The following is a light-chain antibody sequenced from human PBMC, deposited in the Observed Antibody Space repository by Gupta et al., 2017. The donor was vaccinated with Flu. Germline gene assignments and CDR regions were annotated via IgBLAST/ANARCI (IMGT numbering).Light chain of an antibody. J-gene: IGKJ2*01. V-gene: IGKV1-9*01. CDR3: HQLKSYPQT. Sequence: QITQSPSCLASSVGDRVTITCRASQGISSYLAWYQQKPGKAPKLLIYAASTLLSGVPSRFSGSGSGTEFTLTISSLQPEDFATYYCHQLKSYPQTFGRGTKVEIK. CDR1: QGISSY. CDR2: AAS.